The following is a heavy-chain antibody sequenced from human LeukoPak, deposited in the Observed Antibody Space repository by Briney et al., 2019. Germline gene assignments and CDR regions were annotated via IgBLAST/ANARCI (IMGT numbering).Heavy chain of an antibody. CDR3: AKDAGTYPLAFDY. J-gene: IGHJ4*02. CDR2: ISGSGGST. CDR1: GFTFSSYA. D-gene: IGHD3-10*01. V-gene: IGHV3-23*01. Sequence: GGSLRLXCAASGFTFSSYAMSWGRQAPGKGLEWVSAISGSGGSTYYADSVKGRFTISRDNSKYTLYLQMNSLRAEDTAVYYSAKDAGTYPLAFDYWGQGTLVTVSS.